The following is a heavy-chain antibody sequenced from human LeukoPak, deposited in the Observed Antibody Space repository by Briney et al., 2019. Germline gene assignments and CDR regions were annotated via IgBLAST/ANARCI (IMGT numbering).Heavy chain of an antibody. V-gene: IGHV3-30*18. CDR2: ISYDGSNK. Sequence: PGGSLRLSCAASGFTFSSYGMHWVRQAPGKGLEWVAVISYDGSNKYYADSVKGRFTISRDNSKNTLFLQMNGLRAEDTAVYYCAKGSSSSWYGPFDYWGQGTLVTVSS. CDR1: GFTFSSYG. D-gene: IGHD6-13*01. J-gene: IGHJ4*02. CDR3: AKGSSSSWYGPFDY.